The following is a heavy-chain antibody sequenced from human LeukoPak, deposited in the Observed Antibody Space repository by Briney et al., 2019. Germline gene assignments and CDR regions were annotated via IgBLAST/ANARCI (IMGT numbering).Heavy chain of an antibody. CDR2: FNPENGNT. J-gene: IGHJ3*02. Sequence: ASVKVSCKASGYSFVGYGITWVRQAPGQGLEWMGWFNPENGNTNYAQKVQGRVTMTADTSTSTSYMELRSLRSDDTAVYYCARKGIAVDDAFDIWGQGTMVTVSS. CDR1: GYSFVGYG. D-gene: IGHD6-19*01. CDR3: ARKGIAVDDAFDI. V-gene: IGHV1-18*01.